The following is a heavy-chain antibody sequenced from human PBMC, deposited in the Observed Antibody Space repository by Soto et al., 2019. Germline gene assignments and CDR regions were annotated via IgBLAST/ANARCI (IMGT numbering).Heavy chain of an antibody. CDR2: INPTGGGST. Sequence: SVKLDCKASGYTLTNYYIHWGRKTTGQGLEWMGIINPTGGGSTSYAQKFQGRVTMTRDTSTSTVYMELSSLRSEDTAVYYCARDYDSSGYYYSFPWFDPWGQGTLVTVSS. V-gene: IGHV1-46*01. CDR1: GYTLTNYY. D-gene: IGHD3-22*01. J-gene: IGHJ5*02. CDR3: ARDYDSSGYYYSFPWFDP.